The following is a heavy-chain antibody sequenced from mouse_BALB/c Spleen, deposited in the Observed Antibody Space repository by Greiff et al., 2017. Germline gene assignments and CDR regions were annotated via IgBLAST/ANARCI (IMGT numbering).Heavy chain of an antibody. CDR1: GYAFTNYL. V-gene: IGHV1-54*01. Sequence: VQLVESGAELVRPGTSVKVSCKASGYAFTNYLIEWVKQRPGQGLEWIGVINPGSGGTNYNEKFKGKATLTADKSSSTAYMQLSSLTSDDSAVYFCARYGDYDAMDYWGQGTSVTVSS. J-gene: IGHJ4*01. CDR3: ARYGDYDAMDY. CDR2: INPGSGGT. D-gene: IGHD1-1*02.